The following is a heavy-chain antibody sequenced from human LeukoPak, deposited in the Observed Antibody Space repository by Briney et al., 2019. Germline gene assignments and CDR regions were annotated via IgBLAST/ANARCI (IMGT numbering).Heavy chain of an antibody. CDR2: ISYDGSNK. D-gene: IGHD3-22*01. V-gene: IGHV3-30*18. CDR1: GFTFSSYG. CDR3: AKEGYYYDSSGYNYYYGMDV. J-gene: IGHJ6*02. Sequence: GRSLRLSCAASGFTFSSYGMPWVRQAPGKGLEWVAVISYDGSNKYYADSVKGRFTISRDNSKNTLYLQMNSLRAEDTAVYYCAKEGYYYDSSGYNYYYGMDVWGQGTTDTVSS.